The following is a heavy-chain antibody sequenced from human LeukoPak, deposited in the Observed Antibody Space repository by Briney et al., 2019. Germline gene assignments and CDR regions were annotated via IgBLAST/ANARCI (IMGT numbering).Heavy chain of an antibody. Sequence: GRSLSLSCAASGFAFSSYAMNWVRQAPGRGLEWVSGVSGSGGSTSYADSVKGRFTISRDNSKNTLYLQIHSLRAEDTAVYYCAKARQEYYFDYWGRGTRVSVSS. CDR3: AKARQEYYFDY. D-gene: IGHD2/OR15-2a*01. V-gene: IGHV3-23*01. J-gene: IGHJ4*02. CDR2: VSGSGGST. CDR1: GFAFSSYA.